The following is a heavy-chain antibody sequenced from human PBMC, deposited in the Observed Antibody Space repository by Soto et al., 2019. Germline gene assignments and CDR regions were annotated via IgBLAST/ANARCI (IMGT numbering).Heavy chain of an antibody. CDR1: GGSISSGGYY. V-gene: IGHV4-31*03. CDR3: ARVLRYFDWLPEPFDY. Sequence: SETLSLTCTVSGGSISSGGYYWSWIRQHPGKGLEWIGYIYYSGSTYYNPSLKSRVTISVDTSKNQFSLKLSSVTAADTVVYFFARVLRYFDWLPEPFDYWGQGTLVTVSS. CDR2: IYYSGST. D-gene: IGHD3-9*01. J-gene: IGHJ4*02.